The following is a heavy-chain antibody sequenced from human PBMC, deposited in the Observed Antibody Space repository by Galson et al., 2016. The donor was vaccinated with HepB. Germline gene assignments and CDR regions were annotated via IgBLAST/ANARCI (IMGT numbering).Heavy chain of an antibody. Sequence: SVKVSCKASGGTFSSYAISWVRQAPGQGLEWMGGIIPIFGTANYAQKFQGRVTITADESTSTAYMELSSLRSEDTAVYYCARPGGDIVVVVAATYSDAFDIWGQGPMVTVSS. CDR1: GGTFSSYA. CDR2: IIPIFGTA. D-gene: IGHD2-15*01. J-gene: IGHJ3*02. CDR3: ARPGGDIVVVVAATYSDAFDI. V-gene: IGHV1-69*13.